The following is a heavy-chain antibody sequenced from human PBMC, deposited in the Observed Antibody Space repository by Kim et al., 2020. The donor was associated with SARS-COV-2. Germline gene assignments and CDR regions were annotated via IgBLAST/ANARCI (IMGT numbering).Heavy chain of an antibody. CDR1: GFTFSHYT. V-gene: IGHV3-48*02. J-gene: IGHJ4*02. CDR2: ISSESSTE. CDR3: VRDVNDYGSRSPEPFDY. Sequence: GGSLRLSCAASGFTFSHYTMNWVRQAPGKGLEWLSYISSESSTEYYAASVEGRFTISRDNAKSSLYLQMNSLRDEDTAVYYCVRDVNDYGSRSPEPFDYWGQGILVTVSS. D-gene: IGHD3-10*01.